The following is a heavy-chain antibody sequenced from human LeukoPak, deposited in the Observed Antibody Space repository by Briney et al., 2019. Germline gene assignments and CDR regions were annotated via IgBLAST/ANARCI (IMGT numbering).Heavy chain of an antibody. J-gene: IGHJ3*02. CDR3: ARDSRVTMVRGPPLLEAFDI. CDR1: GYTFTSYG. D-gene: IGHD3-10*01. CDR2: ISAYNGNT. V-gene: IGHV1-18*04. Sequence: ASVKVSCKASGYTFTSYGISWVRQAPGQGLEWMGWISAYNGNTNYAQKLQGRVTMTTDTSTSTAYMELRSLRSDDTAMYYCARDSRVTMVRGPPLLEAFDIWGQGTMVTVSS.